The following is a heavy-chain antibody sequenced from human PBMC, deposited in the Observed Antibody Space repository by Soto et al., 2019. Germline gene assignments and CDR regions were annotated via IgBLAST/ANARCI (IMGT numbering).Heavy chain of an antibody. CDR3: ARVRFGELV. CDR1: GFTFSSYA. Sequence: EVQLLESGGGLVQPGGSLRLSCAASGFTFSSYAMSWVRQAPGKGLEWVSIIGVGGGDRYYPVSVKGRFTISRDNSRDTVYMEMNSLSDEDTAVYYWARVRFGELVWGQGTLVTVSS. D-gene: IGHD3-10*01. V-gene: IGHV3-23*01. CDR2: IGVGGGDR. J-gene: IGHJ4*02.